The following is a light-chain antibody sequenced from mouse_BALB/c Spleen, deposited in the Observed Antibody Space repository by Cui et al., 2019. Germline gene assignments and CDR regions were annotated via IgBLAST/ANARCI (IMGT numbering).Light chain of an antibody. CDR3: QQWSSNPLT. CDR1: SSVSY. Sequence: HILLTQSPPLMSASPGEKGTMTCSASSSVSYMYWYQQKPRSSPKPWIYLTSNLASGVPARFSGSGSGTPYSLTISSMEAEDAATYYCQQWSSNPLTFGAGTKLELK. V-gene: IGKV4-68*01. J-gene: IGKJ5*01. CDR2: LTS.